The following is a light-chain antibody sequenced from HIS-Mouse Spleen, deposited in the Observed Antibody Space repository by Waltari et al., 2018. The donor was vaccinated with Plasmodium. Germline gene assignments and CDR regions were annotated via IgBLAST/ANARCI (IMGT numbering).Light chain of an antibody. CDR2: QES. CDR1: KLGYKY. V-gene: IGLV3-1*01. J-gene: IGLJ2*01. Sequence: SYELTQPPSVSVSPGQTASITCSGDKLGYKYACWYQQKPGQSPVLVIYQESKLPSGYPGGFSGSNSGTTATLTISGTQAMDVADYYCQAWVSSTVVFGGGTKLTVL. CDR3: QAWVSSTVV.